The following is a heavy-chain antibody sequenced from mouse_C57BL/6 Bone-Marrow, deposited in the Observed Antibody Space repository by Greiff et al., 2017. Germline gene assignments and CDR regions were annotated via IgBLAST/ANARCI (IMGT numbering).Heavy chain of an antibody. J-gene: IGHJ3*01. CDR2: IYPRSGNT. Sequence: QVQLQQSGAELARPGASVKLSCKASGYTFTSYGISWVKQRTGQGLEWIGEIYPRSGNTYYNEKFKGKATLTADKSSSTAYMELRSLTSEDSAVYFCASYRATWFAYWGQGTLVTVSA. CDR1: GYTFTSYG. CDR3: ASYRATWFAY. D-gene: IGHD3-1*01. V-gene: IGHV1-81*01.